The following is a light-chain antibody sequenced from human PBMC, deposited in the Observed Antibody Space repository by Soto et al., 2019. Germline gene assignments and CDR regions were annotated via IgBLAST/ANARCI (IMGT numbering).Light chain of an antibody. Sequence: EIVLTQSPGTLSLSPGERATLSCRASQSVSSSYLAWYQQKPGQAPRLLIYGASTRASDIPDRFSGSGSGTDLTLYISRLEPEDFAVYYCQQYGSSPFTFGQGTKLEIK. CDR2: GAS. CDR1: QSVSSSY. V-gene: IGKV3-20*01. CDR3: QQYGSSPFT. J-gene: IGKJ2*01.